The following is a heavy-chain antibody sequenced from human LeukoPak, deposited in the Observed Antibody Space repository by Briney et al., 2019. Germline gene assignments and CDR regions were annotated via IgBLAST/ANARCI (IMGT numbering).Heavy chain of an antibody. CDR2: INKDGSEK. J-gene: IGHJ4*02. Sequence: GGSLRLSCVVSRLTFSGYWMRGVRQAPGKGREWVAAINKDGSEKRYVDSVEGRFTISRDNARSSVYLQMTSLGAEDTAVYYCSTYTQHFGAPGGADYWGLGTLVTVSS. D-gene: IGHD2-8*02. V-gene: IGHV3-7*03. CDR3: STYTQHFGAPGGADY. CDR1: RLTFSGYW.